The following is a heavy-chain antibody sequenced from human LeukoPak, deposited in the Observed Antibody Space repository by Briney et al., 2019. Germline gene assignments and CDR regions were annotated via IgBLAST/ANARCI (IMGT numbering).Heavy chain of an antibody. V-gene: IGHV3-7*01. CDR3: ARVDGGDYFYYYYGMDV. CDR2: IKQDGSEK. CDR1: GFTFSSYW. D-gene: IGHD4-17*01. J-gene: IGHJ6*02. Sequence: PGGPLRLSCAASGFTFSSYWMSWVRQAPGKGLEWVANIKQDGSEKYYVDSVKGRFTISRDNAKNSLYLQMNSLRAEDTAVYYCARVDGGDYFYYYYGMDVWGQGATVTVSS.